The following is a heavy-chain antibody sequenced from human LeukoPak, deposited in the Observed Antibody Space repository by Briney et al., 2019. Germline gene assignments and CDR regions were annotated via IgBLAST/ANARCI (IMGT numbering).Heavy chain of an antibody. J-gene: IGHJ4*02. CDR1: GYSFLTYW. Sequence: GESLKISCKVSGYSFLTYWIAWVRQRPGKGLEWMGIICPGDSDSRYSPSFQGQVTVSVDTSISVVYLRWRSLKASDSAMYYCVRVGGFGELLYSYFFDYWGQGTLVTVSS. CDR2: ICPGDSDS. D-gene: IGHD3-10*01. V-gene: IGHV5-51*06. CDR3: VRVGGFGELLYSYFFDY.